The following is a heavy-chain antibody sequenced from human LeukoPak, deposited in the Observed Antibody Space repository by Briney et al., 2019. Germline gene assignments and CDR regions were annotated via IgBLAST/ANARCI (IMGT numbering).Heavy chain of an antibody. D-gene: IGHD6-13*01. V-gene: IGHV4-34*01. CDR2: INHSRST. CDR1: GGSFSDSY. CDR3: ARAPGVGSSSWFYWFDP. Sequence: SETLSLTCAVYGGSFSDSYWSWIRQPPGKGLEWIGEINHSRSTNYNPSLKSRVTISVDTSKNQFSLKLSSVTAADTAVYYCARAPGVGSSSWFYWFDPWGQGTLVTVSS. J-gene: IGHJ5*02.